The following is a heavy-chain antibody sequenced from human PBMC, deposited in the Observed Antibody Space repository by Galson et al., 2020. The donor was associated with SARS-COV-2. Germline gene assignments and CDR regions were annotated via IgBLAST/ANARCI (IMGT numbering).Heavy chain of an antibody. D-gene: IGHD3-22*01. CDR3: ARIVSRVVADMGRRGAFDV. CDR1: GFSLSSRGMC. CDR2: IDWDDNK. J-gene: IGHJ3*01. Sequence: ESGPTLVKPTQTLTLTCTFSGFSLSSRGMCVSWIRQPPGKALEWLARIDWDDNKYYNTSLKTRLTISKDTSKNQVVLTMTNMDPADTATYYCARIVSRVVADMGRRGAFDVWGQGTMVTVSS. V-gene: IGHV2-70*11.